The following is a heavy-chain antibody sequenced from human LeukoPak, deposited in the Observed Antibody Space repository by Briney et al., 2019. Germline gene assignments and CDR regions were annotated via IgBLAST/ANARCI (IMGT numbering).Heavy chain of an antibody. CDR1: GGSITTTTYY. CDR3: AKDFSSASYTYYYYYMDV. D-gene: IGHD6-25*01. V-gene: IGHV4-39*07. J-gene: IGHJ6*03. Sequence: PSETLSLTCTISGGSITTTTYYWGWIRQPPGKGLEWIGSIYYSGNTYYNPSLKSRVTISLDTSKNQFSLKVSSVTAADTAIYYCAKDFSSASYTYYYYYMDVWGKGTTVTVSS. CDR2: IYYSGNT.